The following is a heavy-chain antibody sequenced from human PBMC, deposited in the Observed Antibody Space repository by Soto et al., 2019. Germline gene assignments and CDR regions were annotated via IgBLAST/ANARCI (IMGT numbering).Heavy chain of an antibody. Sequence: SETLSLTCIVSGGSISTGGFYCSWIRQFPGKGLAWIGQIYYSVSTFYNPSLQIRVIISFDISENQFSLHLSSVTAADTAVYYCSRREAHGSGSYSRFHPWGQGTLVPVSS. CDR3: SRREAHGSGSYSRFHP. CDR2: IYYSVST. J-gene: IGHJ5*02. V-gene: IGHV4-31*03. D-gene: IGHD3-10*01. CDR1: GGSISTGGFY.